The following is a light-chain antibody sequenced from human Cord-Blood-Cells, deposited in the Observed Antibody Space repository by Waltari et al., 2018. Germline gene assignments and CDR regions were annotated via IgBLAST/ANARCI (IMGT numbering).Light chain of an antibody. CDR1: SSDVGRYNL. Sequence: QSALTQPASVSGSPGQSITISCTGTSSDVGRYNLVSWYQQHPGKAPKLMIYEGSKRPSGVSNRFSGSKSGNTASMTISGLQAEDDADYYCCSYAGSSTYVFGTGTKVTVL. CDR2: EGS. CDR3: CSYAGSSTYV. J-gene: IGLJ1*01. V-gene: IGLV2-23*01.